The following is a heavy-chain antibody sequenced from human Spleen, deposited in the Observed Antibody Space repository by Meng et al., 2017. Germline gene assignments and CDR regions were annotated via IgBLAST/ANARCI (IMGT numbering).Heavy chain of an antibody. CDR2: IQSGGST. Sequence: GESLKISCAASGFTFSNAWMTWVRQAPGKGLEWVSVIQSGGSTYYAGSVKGRFTISRDNSKNAVYLQMNSLRPEDTAVYYCAGESGYGDYDTYWGQGTLVTVSS. D-gene: IGHD4-17*01. J-gene: IGHJ4*02. CDR1: GFTFSNAW. CDR3: AGESGYGDYDTY. V-gene: IGHV3-66*02.